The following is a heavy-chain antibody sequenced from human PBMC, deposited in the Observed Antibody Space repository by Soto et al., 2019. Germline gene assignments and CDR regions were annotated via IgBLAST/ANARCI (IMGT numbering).Heavy chain of an antibody. CDR3: ARTKIAARPISPLDY. V-gene: IGHV3-33*01. Sequence: QVQLVESGGGVVQPGRSLRLSCAASGFTFSSYGMHWVRQAPGKGLEWVAVIWDDGSNKYYADSVKGRFTISRDNSKNTLYLQMNSLRAEDTAVYYCARTKIAARPISPLDYWGQGTLVTVSS. CDR1: GFTFSSYG. J-gene: IGHJ4*02. CDR2: IWDDGSNK. D-gene: IGHD6-6*01.